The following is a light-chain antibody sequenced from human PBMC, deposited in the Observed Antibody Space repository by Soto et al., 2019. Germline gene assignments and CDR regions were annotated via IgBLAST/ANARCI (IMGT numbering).Light chain of an antibody. J-gene: IGKJ5*01. CDR3: QRLNSYPIT. Sequence: DIQLTQSPSFLSASVGDRVTITWRASQGISSSLAWYQQKPGRAPKLLIYAASTLQSGVPSRFSGSGSGTDFTLTISSLQPEDFATYYCQRLNSYPITFGQGTRLEIK. V-gene: IGKV1-9*01. CDR2: AAS. CDR1: QGISSS.